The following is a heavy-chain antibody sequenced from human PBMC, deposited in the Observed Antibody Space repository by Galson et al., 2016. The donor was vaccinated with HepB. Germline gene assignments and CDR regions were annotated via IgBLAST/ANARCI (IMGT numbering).Heavy chain of an antibody. CDR3: ARGPPRGYSKYGRRDFYYYMDV. CDR1: GGTFNAYY. Sequence: SETLSLTCAVYGGTFNAYYWGWVRQPPGEGLEWIGEMNHSGSTNYNPSLKSRVTISVDTSNKQFSLNLKSVTAAGTAVYYCARGPPRGYSKYGRRDFYYYMDVWGKGTTVTVSS. CDR2: MNHSGST. V-gene: IGHV4-34*01. J-gene: IGHJ6*03. D-gene: IGHD4-11*01.